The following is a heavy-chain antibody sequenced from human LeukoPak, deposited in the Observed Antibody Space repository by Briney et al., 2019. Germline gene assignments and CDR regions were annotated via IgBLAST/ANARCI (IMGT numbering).Heavy chain of an antibody. Sequence: PSETLSLTCAVYGGSFSGYYWSWIRQPPGKGLEWIGEINHSGSTNYNPSLKSRVTISVDTSKNQFSLNLSSVTAADTAVYYCARARGYSYGYPDYWGQGTLVTVSS. D-gene: IGHD5-18*01. J-gene: IGHJ4*02. V-gene: IGHV4-34*01. CDR3: ARARGYSYGYPDY. CDR1: GGSFSGYY. CDR2: INHSGST.